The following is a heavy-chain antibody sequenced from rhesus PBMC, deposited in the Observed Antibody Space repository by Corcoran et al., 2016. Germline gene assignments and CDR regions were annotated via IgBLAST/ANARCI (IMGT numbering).Heavy chain of an antibody. Sequence: QVQLQESGPGLVKPSETLSLTCAVSGYSISSGYGWSWIRQPPGKGLEWIGYIGGISGSTNYIPSRKSRVTISKATSKNQFSLKLSSVTAADPAVYYGAREGVGYSTPPYYYGLDSWGQGVVVTVSS. CDR2: IGGISGST. V-gene: IGHV4-127*01. J-gene: IGHJ6*01. CDR3: AREGVGYSTPPYYYGLDS. CDR1: GYSISSGYG. D-gene: IGHD5-12*01.